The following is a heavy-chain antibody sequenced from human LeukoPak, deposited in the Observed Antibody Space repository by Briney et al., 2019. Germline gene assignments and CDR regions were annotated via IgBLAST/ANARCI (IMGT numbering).Heavy chain of an antibody. CDR2: IIPISGTT. J-gene: IGHJ6*03. Sequence: SVKVSCKASGYTFTGYYIHWVRQAPGQGLEWMGGIIPISGTTNYAQKFQGRVTITADKSTSTAYMELSSLRSEDTAVYYCATLCCGSYYMDVWGKGTTVTVSS. CDR1: GYTFTGYY. CDR3: ATLCCGSYYMDV. V-gene: IGHV1-69*06. D-gene: IGHD2-15*01.